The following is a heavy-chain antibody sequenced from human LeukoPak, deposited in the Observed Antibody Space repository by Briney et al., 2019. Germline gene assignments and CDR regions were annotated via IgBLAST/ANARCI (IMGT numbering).Heavy chain of an antibody. CDR1: GFTFDDYA. CDR2: ISWNSGSI. V-gene: IGHV3-9*01. J-gene: IGHJ4*02. Sequence: GRSLRLSCAASGFTFDDYAMHWVRQAPGKGLEWVSGISWNSGSIGYADSVKGRFTISRDNAKNSLYLQMNSLRAEDTALYYCARQTAMVHAIDYWGQGTLVTVPS. CDR3: ARQTAMVHAIDY. D-gene: IGHD5-18*01.